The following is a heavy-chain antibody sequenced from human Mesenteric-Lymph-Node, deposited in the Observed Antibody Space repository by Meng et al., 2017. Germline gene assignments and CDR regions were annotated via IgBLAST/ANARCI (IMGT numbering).Heavy chain of an antibody. D-gene: IGHD1-26*01. J-gene: IGHJ4*02. CDR3: TNRPLSAVF. V-gene: IGHV3-23*04. CDR1: GFTFSDYY. CDR2: ITGSGSST. Sequence: GQLVGSGGGLVKPGGSLRLSCAASGFTFSDYYMSWIRQAPGTGLEWVSAITGSGSSTYYADSVKGRFTISRDNSKNTLYLQMNSLRADDTAIYYCTNRPLSAVFWGQGTLVTVSS.